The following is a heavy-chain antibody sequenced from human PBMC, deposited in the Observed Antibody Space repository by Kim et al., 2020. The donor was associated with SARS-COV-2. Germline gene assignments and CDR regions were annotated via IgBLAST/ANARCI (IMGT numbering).Heavy chain of an antibody. Sequence: NYTPSLKSRVTISVDTSKNQFSLKLSSVTAADTAVYYCAKDSLKDDAFDIWGQGTMVTVSS. CDR3: AKDSLKDDAFDI. V-gene: IGHV4-59*01. J-gene: IGHJ3*02.